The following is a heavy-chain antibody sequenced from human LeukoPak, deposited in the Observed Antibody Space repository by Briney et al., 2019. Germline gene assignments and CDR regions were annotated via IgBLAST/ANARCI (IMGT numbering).Heavy chain of an antibody. CDR1: GGTFSSYA. Sequence: GASVKVSCKASGGTFSSYAISWVRQAPGQGLEWMGIINTSGGSTSYAQKFQGRVTMTRDTSTSTVYMELSSLRSEDTAVYYCARASWFDPWGQGTLVTVSS. J-gene: IGHJ5*02. CDR3: ARASWFDP. CDR2: INTSGGST. V-gene: IGHV1-46*01.